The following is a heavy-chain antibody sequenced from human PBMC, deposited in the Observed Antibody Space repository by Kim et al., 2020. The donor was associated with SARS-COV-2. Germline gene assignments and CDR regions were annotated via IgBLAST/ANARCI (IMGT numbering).Heavy chain of an antibody. J-gene: IGHJ4*02. Sequence: YSQRFPGRVPITRDTSASTAYMELRSLRSEDTAVYYCARDRVGGSYSFDYWGQGTLVTVSS. D-gene: IGHD1-26*01. V-gene: IGHV1-3*01. CDR3: ARDRVGGSYSFDY.